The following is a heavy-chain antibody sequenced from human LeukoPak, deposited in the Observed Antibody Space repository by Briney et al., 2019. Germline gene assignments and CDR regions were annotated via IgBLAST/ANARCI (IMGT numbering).Heavy chain of an antibody. V-gene: IGHV1-18*01. Sequence: ASVKVSCKASGYPFTTYGINWVRQAPGQGLEWMGWINTYNGDTNYAQKFQGRVTMTTDTSTSTVYIELRSLTSDDTAAYYCAREWWGYDVLTGDNWFDLWGQGTLVTVSS. D-gene: IGHD3-9*01. J-gene: IGHJ5*02. CDR1: GYPFTTYG. CDR3: AREWWGYDVLTGDNWFDL. CDR2: INTYNGDT.